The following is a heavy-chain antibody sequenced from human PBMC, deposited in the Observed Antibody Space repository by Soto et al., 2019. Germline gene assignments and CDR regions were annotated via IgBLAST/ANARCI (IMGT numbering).Heavy chain of an antibody. D-gene: IGHD3-22*01. J-gene: IGHJ4*02. CDR1: GFTFSSYT. Sequence: GSLRLSCAASGFTFSSYTMNWVRQAPGKGLEWVSSISSSSSYIYYADSVKGRFTISRDNAKNSLYLQMNSLRAEDTAVYYCARGPDRSIQLRYYWGQGTLVTVSS. V-gene: IGHV3-21*01. CDR3: ARGPDRSIQLRYY. CDR2: ISSSSSYI.